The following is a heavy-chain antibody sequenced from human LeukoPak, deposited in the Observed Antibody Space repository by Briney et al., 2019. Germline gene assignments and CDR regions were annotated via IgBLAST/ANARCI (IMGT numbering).Heavy chain of an antibody. CDR3: ARDCSGGSCHKDAFGI. CDR1: GGSISSHY. J-gene: IGHJ3*02. D-gene: IGHD2-15*01. V-gene: IGHV4-59*11. CDR2: IYYSGST. Sequence: SETLSLTCTVSGGSISSHYWSWIRQPPGKGLEWIGYIYYSGSTNYNPSLKSRVTISVDTSKNQFSLKLSSVTAADTAVYYCARDCSGGSCHKDAFGIWGQGTMVTVSS.